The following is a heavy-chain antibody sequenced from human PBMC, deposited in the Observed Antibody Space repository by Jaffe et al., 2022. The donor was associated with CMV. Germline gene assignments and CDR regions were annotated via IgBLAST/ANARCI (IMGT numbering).Heavy chain of an antibody. Sequence: QLQLQESGPGLVKPSETLSLTCTVSGGSISSSSYYWGWIRQPPGKGLEWIGSIYYSGSTYYNPSLKSRVTISVDTSKNQFSLKLSSVTAADTAVYYCARLDGDYGSGGDYWGQGTLVTVSS. V-gene: IGHV4-39*01. CDR3: ARLDGDYGSGGDY. CDR2: IYYSGST. D-gene: IGHD4-17*01. CDR1: GGSISSSSYY. J-gene: IGHJ4*02.